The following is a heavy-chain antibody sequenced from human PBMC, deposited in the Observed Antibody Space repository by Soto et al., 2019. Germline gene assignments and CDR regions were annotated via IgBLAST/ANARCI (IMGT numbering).Heavy chain of an antibody. Sequence: EVQVVESGGGLVQPGESLRLSCAASGFPFSRFEMNWVRQAPGKGLEWLSHINGDGTTYYADSVKGRFTISRDNAKNFLYLQMSSLRAQDTAVYFCLGGGLSYFDYWGQGALVTVSS. J-gene: IGHJ4*02. D-gene: IGHD3-16*01. CDR2: INGDGTT. CDR3: LGGGLSYFDY. CDR1: GFPFSRFE. V-gene: IGHV3-48*03.